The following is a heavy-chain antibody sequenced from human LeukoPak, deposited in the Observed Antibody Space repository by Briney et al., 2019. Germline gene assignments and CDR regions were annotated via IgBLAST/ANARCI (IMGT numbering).Heavy chain of an antibody. CDR1: GFTFSDYY. D-gene: IGHD5/OR15-5a*01. CDR3: ANSTTPAFRSVEYYFDY. J-gene: IGHJ4*02. Sequence: GGSLRLSCAASGFTFSDYYMSWVRQAPGKGLEWVSAISGSGGSTYYADSVKGRFTISRDNSKNTLYLQMNSLRAEDTAVYYCANSTTPAFRSVEYYFDYWGQGTLVTVSS. V-gene: IGHV3-23*01. CDR2: ISGSGGST.